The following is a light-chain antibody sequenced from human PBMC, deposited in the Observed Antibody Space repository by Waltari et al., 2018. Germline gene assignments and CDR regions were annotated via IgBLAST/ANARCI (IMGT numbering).Light chain of an antibody. CDR2: KAS. Sequence: RVPLTWRASQSISSWLAWYQQKPGKAPKLLIYKASSLESGVPSRFSGSGSGTEFTLTISSLQPDDFATYYCQQYNSYSPTFGQGTKVEIK. CDR3: QQYNSYSPT. J-gene: IGKJ1*01. CDR1: QSISSW. V-gene: IGKV1-5*03.